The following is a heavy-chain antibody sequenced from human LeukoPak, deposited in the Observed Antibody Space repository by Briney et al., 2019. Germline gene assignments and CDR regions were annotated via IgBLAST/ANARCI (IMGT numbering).Heavy chain of an antibody. CDR1: GFTFSSYS. Sequence: GGSLRLSCAASGFTFSSYSMNWVRQAPGKGLDWVSNINTGGDRTYYADSVKGRFTISRDNSKNTLYLQMNSLRAEDTAVYYCAKDHGNCGGDRNDYWGQGTLVTVSS. J-gene: IGHJ4*02. D-gene: IGHD2-21*02. V-gene: IGHV3-23*01. CDR2: INTGGDRT. CDR3: AKDHGNCGGDRNDY.